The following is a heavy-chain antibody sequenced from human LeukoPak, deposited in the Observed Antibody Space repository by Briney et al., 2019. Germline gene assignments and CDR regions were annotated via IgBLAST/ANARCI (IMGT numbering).Heavy chain of an antibody. Sequence: PGGSLRLSCAASGFTVSSNYMSWVRQAPGKGLEWVSYISSSGSTIYYADSVKGRFTISRDNAKNSLYLQMSSLRAEDTAVYYCARLPITTGIEYWGQGTLVSVSS. D-gene: IGHD1-1*01. V-gene: IGHV3-11*04. CDR3: ARLPITTGIEY. J-gene: IGHJ4*02. CDR2: ISSSGSTI. CDR1: GFTVSSNY.